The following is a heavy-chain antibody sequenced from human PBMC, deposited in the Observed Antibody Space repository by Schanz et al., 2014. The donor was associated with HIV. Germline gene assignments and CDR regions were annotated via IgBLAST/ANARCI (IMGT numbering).Heavy chain of an antibody. V-gene: IGHV3-23*01. D-gene: IGHD2-15*01. CDR2: VRHDGGAT. Sequence: EALLLESGGGLVQPGGSLRLSCRGSEFPFSHNAMTWVRRAPGKGLEWISAVRHDGGATYYADSVKGRFTISRDNSRNILYLQMSNLRAEDTALYYCVTEQYSTISAWGQGALVIVSS. CDR1: EFPFSHNA. CDR3: VTEQYSTISA. J-gene: IGHJ5*02.